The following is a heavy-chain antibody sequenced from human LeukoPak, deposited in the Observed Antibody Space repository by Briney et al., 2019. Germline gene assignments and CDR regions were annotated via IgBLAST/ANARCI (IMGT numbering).Heavy chain of an antibody. D-gene: IGHD2-15*01. CDR1: GFTFSSYG. J-gene: IGHJ4*02. V-gene: IGHV3-30*02. CDR2: IRYDGSNK. Sequence: GGSLRLSCAASGFTFSSYGMHWVRQAPGKGLEWVAFIRYDGSNKYYADSVKGRFTISRDNSKNTLYLQMNSLRAEDTAVYYCARNYFSGGSRDFDYWGQGTLVTVSS. CDR3: ARNYFSGGSRDFDY.